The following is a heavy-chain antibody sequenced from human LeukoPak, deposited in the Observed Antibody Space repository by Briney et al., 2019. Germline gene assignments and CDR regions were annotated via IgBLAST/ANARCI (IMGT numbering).Heavy chain of an antibody. CDR2: ISGRGGSI. CDR3: ARDGGYSGYDADC. CDR1: GFTFSSYA. V-gene: IGHV3-23*01. J-gene: IGHJ4*02. Sequence: GGSLRLSCAASGFTFSSYAMSWVRQAPGKGLEWVSAISGRGGSIYYADSVRGRFTISRENDKNSLFLQMNSLRAEDTAVYYCARDGGYSGYDADCWGQGTLATVSS. D-gene: IGHD5-12*01.